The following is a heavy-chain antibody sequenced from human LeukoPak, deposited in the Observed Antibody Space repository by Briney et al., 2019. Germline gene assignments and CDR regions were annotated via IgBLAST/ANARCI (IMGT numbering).Heavy chain of an antibody. J-gene: IGHJ4*02. D-gene: IGHD3-10*01. Sequence: SETLSLTCTVSGGSISSSYWTWIRQPPGKGLEWIGLIHYSGSTNQSPSLKSRVTISVDTSKNQSSLKLSSVTAADTAVYYCARMGLRVRGAVDYWGQGTLVTVSS. CDR1: GGSISSSY. CDR3: ARMGLRVRGAVDY. V-gene: IGHV4-59*12. CDR2: IHYSGST.